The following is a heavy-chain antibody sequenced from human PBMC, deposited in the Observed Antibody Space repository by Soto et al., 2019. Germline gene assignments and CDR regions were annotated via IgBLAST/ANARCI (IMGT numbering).Heavy chain of an antibody. J-gene: IGHJ5*02. D-gene: IGHD6-19*01. CDR1: GFTFDDYA. CDR2: ISWNSGSI. CDR3: AKGYSSGWYGGWFDP. Sequence: EVQLVESGGGLVQPGRSLRLSCAASGFTFDDYAMHWVRQAPGKGLEWVSGISWNSGSIGYADSVKGRFTISRDNAKNSLYLQMNSLRAQDTALYYCAKGYSSGWYGGWFDPWGQGTLVTVSS. V-gene: IGHV3-9*01.